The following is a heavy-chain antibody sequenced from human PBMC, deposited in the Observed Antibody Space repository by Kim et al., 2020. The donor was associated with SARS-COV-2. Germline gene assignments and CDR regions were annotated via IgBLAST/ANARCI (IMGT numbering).Heavy chain of an antibody. D-gene: IGHD2-15*01. J-gene: IGHJ6*03. CDR1: GFTFSDHY. CDR2: TKNKANSYTT. Sequence: GGSLRLSCAASGFTFSDHYMDWVRPAPGKGLEWVGRTKNKANSYTTEYAASVKGRFTISRDDSKNSLYLQMNSLKTEDAAVYYCAREREGYCSGSNCRYYYYIDLWGKGTTVTVSS. CDR3: AREREGYCSGSNCRYYYYIDL. V-gene: IGHV3-72*01.